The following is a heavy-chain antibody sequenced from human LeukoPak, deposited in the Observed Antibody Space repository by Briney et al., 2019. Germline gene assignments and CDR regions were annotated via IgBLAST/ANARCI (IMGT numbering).Heavy chain of an antibody. CDR2: INPNSGGT. CDR1: GYTFTGYY. J-gene: IGHJ6*02. CDR3: ARGIAALPPPYYYGMDV. Sequence: ASVKVSCKASGYTFTGYYMHWVRQAPGQGREWMGWINPNSGGTNYAQKFQGRVTMTRDTSISTAYMELSRLRSDDTAVYYCARGIAALPPPYYYGMDVWGQGTTVTVSS. V-gene: IGHV1-2*02. D-gene: IGHD6-13*01.